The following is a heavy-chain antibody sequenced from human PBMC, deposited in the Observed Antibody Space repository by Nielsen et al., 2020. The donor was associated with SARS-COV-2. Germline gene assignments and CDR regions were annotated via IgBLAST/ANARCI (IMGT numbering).Heavy chain of an antibody. CDR2: SDHSWRI. V-gene: IGHV4-59*08. CDR1: GGSISNYY. J-gene: IGHJ3*02. D-gene: IGHD2-2*01. CDR3: ARLPAGTVSFDI. Sequence: SETLSLTCTVSGGSISNYYWSWIRQPQGKRLEWIAYSDHSWRINYNPSLKSRATISPDTSKDQISLKLRSVTAADTAVYYCARLPAGTVSFDIWGQRTMVTVS.